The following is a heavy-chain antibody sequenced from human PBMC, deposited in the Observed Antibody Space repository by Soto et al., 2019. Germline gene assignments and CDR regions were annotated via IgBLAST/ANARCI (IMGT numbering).Heavy chain of an antibody. V-gene: IGHV5-51*01. CDR2: IYPDDSDT. D-gene: IGHD3-22*01. CDR1: GYSFTKYW. CDR3: ASPFYYYDNTGPHPFDV. Sequence: AGESLKISCKASGYSFTKYWIGWVRQMPGKGLEWMGIIYPDDSDTRYSPSFEGQVTISVDRSITTAYVQWSSLKASDTAMYYCASPFYYYDNTGPHPFDVWGQGTMVTVSS. J-gene: IGHJ3*01.